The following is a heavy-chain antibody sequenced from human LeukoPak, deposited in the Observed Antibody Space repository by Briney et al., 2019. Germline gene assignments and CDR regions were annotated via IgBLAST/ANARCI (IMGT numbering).Heavy chain of an antibody. CDR1: GFTFSSYE. Sequence: GGSLRLSCAAPGFTFSSYEMNWVRQAPGKGLEWVSYISSSGSTIYYADSVKGRFTISRDNAKNSLYLQMNSLRAEDTAVYYCAGSMVRGVIRDYWGQGTLVTVSS. V-gene: IGHV3-48*03. CDR3: AGSMVRGVIRDY. CDR2: ISSSGSTI. J-gene: IGHJ4*02. D-gene: IGHD3-10*01.